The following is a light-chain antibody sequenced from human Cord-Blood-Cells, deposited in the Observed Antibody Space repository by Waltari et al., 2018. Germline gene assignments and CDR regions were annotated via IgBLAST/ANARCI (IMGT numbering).Light chain of an antibody. V-gene: IGKV3-11*01. CDR2: DAS. CDR3: QQRSNWPPAT. Sequence: EIVLTQSPATLSLSPGERATLSCRASQSVSSYLAWYQQKPGQAPRLLIYDASNRTTGIPARFRGSGSGTDFTLTISSLEPEDCAVYYCQQRSNWPPATFGGGTKVEIK. J-gene: IGKJ4*01. CDR1: QSVSSY.